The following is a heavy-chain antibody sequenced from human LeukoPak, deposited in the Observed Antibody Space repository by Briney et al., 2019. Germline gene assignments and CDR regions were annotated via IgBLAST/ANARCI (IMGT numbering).Heavy chain of an antibody. CDR2: IYYSGST. CDR1: GGSISSGGYY. V-gene: IGHV4-31*03. D-gene: IGHD4-23*01. J-gene: IGHJ4*02. CDR3: SGGNSEDFDY. Sequence: SETLSLTCTVSGGSISSGGYYWSWIRQHPGKGLEWIGYIYYSGSTYYNPSLKSRVTISVNTSKNQFSLKLSSVAAADTAVYYCSGGNSEDFDYWGQGTLLTVSS.